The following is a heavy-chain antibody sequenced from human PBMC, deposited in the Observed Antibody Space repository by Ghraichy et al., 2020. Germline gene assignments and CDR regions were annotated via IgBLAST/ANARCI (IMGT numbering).Heavy chain of an antibody. D-gene: IGHD3-16*01. CDR1: GYSITSVYY. CDR2: IYHSGST. Sequence: SETLSLTCAVSGYSITSVYYWGWIRQPQGKGLEWIGSIYHSGSTYYNPSLKSRVTISVDMSKNQFSLKLSSVTAADTAVYYCARRLRGEAFDIWGQGTMVIVSS. J-gene: IGHJ3*02. V-gene: IGHV4-38-2*01. CDR3: ARRLRGEAFDI.